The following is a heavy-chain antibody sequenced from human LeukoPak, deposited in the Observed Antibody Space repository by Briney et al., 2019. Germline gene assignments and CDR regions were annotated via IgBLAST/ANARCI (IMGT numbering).Heavy chain of an antibody. J-gene: IGHJ4*02. CDR3: ARELIGIRPYFDY. Sequence: GGSLRLSCAASGFIVSSCYMYWVRQAPGKGLEWVSFIHRDDKTYYADSVKGRFTMSRDNSRNTLFLQMNSLGADDTAVYYCARELIGIRPYFDYWARESWSPSPQ. D-gene: IGHD1-14*01. CDR1: GFIVSSCY. V-gene: IGHV3-53*01. CDR2: IHRDDKT.